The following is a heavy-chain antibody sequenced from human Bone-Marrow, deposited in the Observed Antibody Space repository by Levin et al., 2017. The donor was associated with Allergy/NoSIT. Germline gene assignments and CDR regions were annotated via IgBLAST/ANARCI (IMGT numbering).Heavy chain of an antibody. CDR1: GYNFHTFP. Sequence: ASVKVSCKTSGYNFHTFPIHWVRQAPGQGLEWMGGINTNTGTPTYAPDFTGRLVFSLDTSVSTAYLHLNSLKTEDTAIYYCVREYYYRTGRLDHWGQGTLVTVSS. CDR2: INTNTGTP. CDR3: VREYYYRTGRLDH. D-gene: IGHD2/OR15-2a*01. J-gene: IGHJ5*02. V-gene: IGHV7-4-1*02.